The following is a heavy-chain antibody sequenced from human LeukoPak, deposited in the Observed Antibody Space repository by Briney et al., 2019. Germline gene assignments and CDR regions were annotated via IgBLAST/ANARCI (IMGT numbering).Heavy chain of an antibody. D-gene: IGHD4/OR15-4a*01. V-gene: IGHV3-23*01. CDR1: GFTFSSYG. Sequence: QPGRSLRLSYAASGFTFSSYGMHWVRQAPGKGLEWVLGISGSGAYTYYADSVKGRFTISRDNSQNTLYLQLNSLRAEDTAIYYCARDTSFNYGAHAMDVWGQGTTVTVSS. CDR2: ISGSGAYT. J-gene: IGHJ6*02. CDR3: ARDTSFNYGAHAMDV.